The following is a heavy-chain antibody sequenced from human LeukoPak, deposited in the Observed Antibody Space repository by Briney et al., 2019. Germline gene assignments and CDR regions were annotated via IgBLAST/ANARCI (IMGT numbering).Heavy chain of an antibody. D-gene: IGHD3-3*01. CDR2: ISSSSSTT. CDR1: GFTFSSYS. V-gene: IGHV3-48*01. Sequence: PGGSLRLSCAASGFTFSSYSMNWVRQAPGKGLEWVSYISSSSSTTYYADSVKGRFTISRDNSKNTLYLQMNSLRAEDTAVYYCANPPITIFGVVTPGESDYWGQGTLVTVSS. J-gene: IGHJ4*02. CDR3: ANPPITIFGVVTPGESDY.